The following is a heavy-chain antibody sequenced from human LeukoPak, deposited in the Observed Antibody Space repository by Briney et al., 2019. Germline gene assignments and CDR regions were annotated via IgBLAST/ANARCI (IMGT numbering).Heavy chain of an antibody. D-gene: IGHD3-3*01. CDR1: GFTVSSNY. Sequence: GGSLRLSCAASGFTVSSNYMSWVRQAPGKGREGVSDIYSGGGTYYADSVKGRFTISRDNSKNTLYLQMDSLRAEDTAVYYCVKLRFLEWFFDYWGQGTLVTVSS. J-gene: IGHJ4*02. CDR2: IYSGGGT. V-gene: IGHV3-66*01. CDR3: VKLRFLEWFFDY.